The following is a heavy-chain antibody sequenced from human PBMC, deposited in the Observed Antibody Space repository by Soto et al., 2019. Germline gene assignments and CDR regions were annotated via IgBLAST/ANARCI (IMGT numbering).Heavy chain of an antibody. CDR2: ISSRSSYL. Sequence: PGRSLRLSFAASEFTFRSTSMNWVRQSPGKGLEWVSSISSRSSYLYYADSVKGRFTISRDNANSSLYLQMNSLRAEDTAVYYCATDSVYYYDSRGDPPRFSYWGQGTLVTVSS. CDR1: EFTFRSTS. CDR3: ATDSVYYYDSRGDPPRFSY. V-gene: IGHV3-21*01. D-gene: IGHD3-22*01. J-gene: IGHJ4*02.